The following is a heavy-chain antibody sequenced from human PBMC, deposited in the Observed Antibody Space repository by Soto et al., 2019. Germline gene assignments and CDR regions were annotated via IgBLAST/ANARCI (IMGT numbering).Heavy chain of an antibody. J-gene: IGHJ4*02. CDR1: GGCLSSSSYY. V-gene: IGHV4-39*01. CDR2: IYYSGST. Sequence: PWENLSLTCTVSGGCLSSSSYYWGWVRQPPGKGLEWIGSIYYSGSTYYNPSIKSRVTISVDTSKNQFSLKLSAVTAADTAVYYCARSIAARPIYYFDYWGQGTLATVSS. CDR3: ARSIAARPIYYFDY. D-gene: IGHD6-6*01.